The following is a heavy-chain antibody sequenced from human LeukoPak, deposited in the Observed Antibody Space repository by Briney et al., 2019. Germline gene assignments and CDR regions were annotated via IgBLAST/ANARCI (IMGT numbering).Heavy chain of an antibody. J-gene: IGHJ3*02. CDR2: IIPIFGTA. D-gene: IGHD6-13*01. CDR3: ARERRPSIAAAGTRNAFDI. V-gene: IGHV1-69*13. Sequence: SVKVSCKASGGTFSSYAISWVRQAPGQGLEWMGGIIPIFGTANYAQKFQGRVTITADESTSTAYMELSSLRSEDTAVYYCARERRPSIAAAGTRNAFDIWGQGTMVTVSS. CDR1: GGTFSSYA.